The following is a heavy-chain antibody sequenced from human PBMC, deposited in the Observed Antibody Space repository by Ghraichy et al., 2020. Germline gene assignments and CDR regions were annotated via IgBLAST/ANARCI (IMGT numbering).Heavy chain of an antibody. CDR3: ARSPLRYVNSWSPLPRDRPQSDYMDV. CDR2: SFHSGTT. D-gene: IGHD6-13*01. Sequence: SETLSLTCAVSGDSISSGAYSWSWVRQPPGRGLELIGFSFHSGTTYYNPSLKSRVTMSVDRSKTQVSLRLTSVTAADTAVYYCARSPLRYVNSWSPLPRDRPQSDYMDVWGKGTTVTVSS. CDR1: GDSISSGAYS. J-gene: IGHJ6*03. V-gene: IGHV4-30-2*01.